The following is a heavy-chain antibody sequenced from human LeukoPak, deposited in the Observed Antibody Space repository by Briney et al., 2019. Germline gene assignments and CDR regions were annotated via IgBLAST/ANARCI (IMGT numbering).Heavy chain of an antibody. J-gene: IGHJ4*02. Sequence: SETLSLTCTVSGGSISSYYWSWSRQPPGKGLEWIGYIYYSGSTNYNPSLKSRVTISVDTSKNQFSLKLSSVTAADTAVYYCARGSSGWYPTPFDYWGQGTLVTVSS. CDR1: GGSISSYY. CDR3: ARGSSGWYPTPFDY. D-gene: IGHD6-19*01. V-gene: IGHV4-59*01. CDR2: IYYSGST.